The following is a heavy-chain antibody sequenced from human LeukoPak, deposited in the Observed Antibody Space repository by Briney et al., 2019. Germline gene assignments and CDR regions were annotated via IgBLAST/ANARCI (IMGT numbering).Heavy chain of an antibody. D-gene: IGHD4/OR15-4a*01. J-gene: IGHJ4*02. CDR2: IYSGSTT. Sequence: TGASLRLSCAASGFTVSTNYMSWVRQAPGKGLEWVSVIYSGSTTYYADSVKGRFTISRDNSKNTLYLQMNSLRAEDTAVYYCARWGDYGSFDYWGQGTLVTVSS. V-gene: IGHV3-53*01. CDR3: ARWGDYGSFDY. CDR1: GFTVSTNY.